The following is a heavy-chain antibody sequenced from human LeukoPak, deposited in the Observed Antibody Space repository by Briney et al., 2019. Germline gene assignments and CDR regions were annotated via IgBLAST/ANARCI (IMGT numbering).Heavy chain of an antibody. Sequence: PSETLSLTCSVSGGSISSSPYYWGWIRQPPGKGLEWIGTIYYSGTTYYNPSLKSRVTISVDTSKNQFSLKLSSVTAADTAVYYCARLVGAATAPFDYWGQGTLVTVSS. J-gene: IGHJ4*02. CDR3: ARLVGAATAPFDY. CDR2: IYYSGTT. CDR1: GGSISSSPYY. D-gene: IGHD1-26*01. V-gene: IGHV4-39*01.